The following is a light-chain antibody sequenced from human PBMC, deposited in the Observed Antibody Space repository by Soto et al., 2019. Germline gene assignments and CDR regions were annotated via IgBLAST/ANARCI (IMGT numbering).Light chain of an antibody. CDR2: AAS. CDR1: QSISDY. Sequence: DIQMTQSPSSLSASVGDRVTITCRASQSISDYLNWYQQKPGKAPKLLIYAASSLQSGVPSRVSGSGSGTEFTLTISGLQPDDFATYYCQQYNTFWTCGPGTKVDIK. CDR3: QQYNTFWT. J-gene: IGKJ1*01. V-gene: IGKV1-39*01.